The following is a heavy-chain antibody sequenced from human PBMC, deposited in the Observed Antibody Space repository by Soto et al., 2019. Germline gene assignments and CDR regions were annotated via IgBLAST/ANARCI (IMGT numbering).Heavy chain of an antibody. V-gene: IGHV3-48*02. J-gene: IGHJ4*02. CDR2: IWGNGGKT. CDR1: GFTFSSYS. Sequence: GGSLRLSCAASGFTFSSYSMNWVRQAPGKGLEWISYIWGNGGKTFYADSVKGRFTISRDNAKNTLYLQMDSLRDEDTAVYYCARDPHSLDYWGQGTLVTVSS. CDR3: ARDPHSLDY.